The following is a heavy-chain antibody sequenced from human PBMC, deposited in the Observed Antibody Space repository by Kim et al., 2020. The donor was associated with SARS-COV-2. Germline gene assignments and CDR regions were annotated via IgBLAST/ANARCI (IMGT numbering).Heavy chain of an antibody. CDR2: IYYSGST. Sequence: SETLSLTCTVSGGSISSSSYYWGWIRQPPGKGLEWIGSIYYSGSTYYNPSLKSRVTISVDTSKNQFSLKLSSVTAADTAVYYCARLRSSVWENYFDYWG. CDR3: ARLRSSVWENYFDY. V-gene: IGHV4-39*01. J-gene: IGHJ4*01. D-gene: IGHD6-19*01. CDR1: GGSISSSSYY.